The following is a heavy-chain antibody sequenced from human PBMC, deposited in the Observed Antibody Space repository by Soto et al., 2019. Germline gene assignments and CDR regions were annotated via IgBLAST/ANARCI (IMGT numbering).Heavy chain of an antibody. CDR2: INAGNGNT. CDR3: ARGRIVVVPAAPAYYYYGMDV. V-gene: IGHV1-3*01. D-gene: IGHD2-2*01. Sequence: ASVKVSCKASGYTFTSYAMHWVRQAPGQRLEWMGWINAGNGNTKYSQKFQGGVTITRDTSASTAYMELSSLRSEDTAVYYCARGRIVVVPAAPAYYYYGMDVWGQGTTVTV. J-gene: IGHJ6*02. CDR1: GYTFTSYA.